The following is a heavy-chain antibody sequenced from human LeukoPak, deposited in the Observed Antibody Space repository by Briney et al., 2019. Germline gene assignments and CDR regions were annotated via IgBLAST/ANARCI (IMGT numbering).Heavy chain of an antibody. Sequence: ASVTVSCKASGYTFTSYYMHWVRQAPGQGLEWMGIINPIGGSTTYAQNFQGRVTMTRDTSTSTVYMDLTSLRSEDTAVYYCARGYYDFPFWGQGTLVTVSS. V-gene: IGHV1-46*01. D-gene: IGHD3-3*01. CDR3: ARGYYDFPF. J-gene: IGHJ4*02. CDR2: INPIGGST. CDR1: GYTFTSYY.